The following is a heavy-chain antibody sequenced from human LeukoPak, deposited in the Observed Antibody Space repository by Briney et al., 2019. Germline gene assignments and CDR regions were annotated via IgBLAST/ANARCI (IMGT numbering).Heavy chain of an antibody. CDR3: GRGAQLPGIDY. Sequence: PGGSLRLSCAASGFSFSSYWMHWVRQAPGKGLVWVSRIRTDGSSATYADSVKGRLTISRDNAKNTLYLQMSSLRAEDTAVYYCGRGAQLPGIDYWGQGTLVTVSS. V-gene: IGHV3-74*01. CDR1: GFSFSSYW. CDR2: IRTDGSSA. J-gene: IGHJ4*02. D-gene: IGHD1-1*01.